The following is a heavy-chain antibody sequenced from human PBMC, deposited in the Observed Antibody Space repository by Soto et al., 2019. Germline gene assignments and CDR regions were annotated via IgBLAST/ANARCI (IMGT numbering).Heavy chain of an antibody. CDR2: ISYDGDNK. CDR3: ASGSRDYYDSGGYSPFDQ. V-gene: IGHV3-30*09. Sequence: GGSLRLSCAASGFSFIGYAIHWVRQAPGKGLEWVAVISYDGDNKYYADSVTGRFAISRDNSENTLYLQMNSLRAEDTAVYYCASGSRDYYDSGGYSPFDQWGQGTRVTVSS. D-gene: IGHD3-22*01. CDR1: GFSFIGYA. J-gene: IGHJ4*02.